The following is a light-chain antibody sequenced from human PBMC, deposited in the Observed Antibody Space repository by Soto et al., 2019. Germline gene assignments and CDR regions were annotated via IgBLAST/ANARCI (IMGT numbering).Light chain of an antibody. CDR2: DDS. V-gene: IGLV3-21*02. CDR3: QVWDGLSDHVI. Sequence: SYELTQPPAVSVAPGQTARITCGGNNADGKSVHWYQQRPGQAPVLVVHDDSDRPSGIPERISGSNSGNTATLTISRVEAGDEAEYYCQVWDGLSDHVIFGGGTKVTVL. J-gene: IGLJ2*01. CDR1: NADGKS.